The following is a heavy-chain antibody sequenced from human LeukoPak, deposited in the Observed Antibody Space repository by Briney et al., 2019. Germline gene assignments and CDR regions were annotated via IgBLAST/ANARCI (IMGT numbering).Heavy chain of an antibody. CDR2: INHSGST. Sequence: PSETLSLTCAVYGGSFSGYYWSWIRQPPGKGLEWIGEINHSGSTNYNPSLKSRVTISVDTSKNQFSLKLSSVTAADTAVYYCARALGSGGDYWGQGTLVTVSS. V-gene: IGHV4-34*01. CDR1: GGSFSGYY. D-gene: IGHD3-10*02. CDR3: ARALGSGGDY. J-gene: IGHJ4*02.